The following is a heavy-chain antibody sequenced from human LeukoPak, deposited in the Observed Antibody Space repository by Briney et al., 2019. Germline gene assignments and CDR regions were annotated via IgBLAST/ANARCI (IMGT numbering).Heavy chain of an antibody. CDR2: IGTAGDT. J-gene: IGHJ6*02. V-gene: IGHV3-13*01. Sequence: GGSLRLSCAASGFTFSSYDMPWVRQATGKGLEWVSAIGTAGDTYYPGSVKGRFTISRDNAKNSLYLQMNSLRAEDTAVYYCARGGYSSSWYSYYYYGMDVWGQGTTVTVSS. CDR1: GFTFSSYD. CDR3: ARGGYSSSWYSYYYYGMDV. D-gene: IGHD6-13*01.